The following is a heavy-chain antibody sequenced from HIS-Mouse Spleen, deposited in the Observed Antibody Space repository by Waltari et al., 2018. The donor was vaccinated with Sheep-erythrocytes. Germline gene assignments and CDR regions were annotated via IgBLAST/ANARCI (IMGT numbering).Heavy chain of an antibody. J-gene: IGHJ4*02. Sequence: QVQLVQSGAEVKKPGSSVKVSCKASGGPFRSYAISWARQAPGQGLEWMGRIILILGIANYAQKFQGRVTITADKSTSTAYMELSSLRSEDTAVYYCAQTGATTPHFDYWGQGTLVTVSS. CDR1: GGPFRSYA. CDR2: IILILGIA. CDR3: AQTGATTPHFDY. V-gene: IGHV1-69*04. D-gene: IGHD1-26*01.